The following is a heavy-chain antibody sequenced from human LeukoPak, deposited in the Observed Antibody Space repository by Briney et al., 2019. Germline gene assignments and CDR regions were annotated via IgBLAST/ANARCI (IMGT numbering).Heavy chain of an antibody. CDR2: ISRSGTI. J-gene: IGHJ4*02. D-gene: IGHD2-2*01. V-gene: IGHV3-48*03. CDR1: GSTFSNYE. Sequence: GGSLRLSCAASGSTFSNYEMDWLRQAPGKGLEWVSHISRSGTIYYADSVKGRFTISRDNARNSLYLQMNNLRAEDTAVYYCAREWYCSRGSCYAALFDFWGQGTLVTVSS. CDR3: AREWYCSRGSCYAALFDF.